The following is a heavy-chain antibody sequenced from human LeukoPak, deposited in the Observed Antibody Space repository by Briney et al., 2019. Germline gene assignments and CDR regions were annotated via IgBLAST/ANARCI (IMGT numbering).Heavy chain of an antibody. CDR1: GFSFSSYA. Sequence: GGSLRLSCAASGFSFSSYAMSWVRQAPGKGLAWVSGISGSGDSTYYADSVKGRFTISRDNSKNTLYLQMNSLRAEDTAVYYCAKDLNGWYIFDYWGQGTLVTVS. CDR3: AKDLNGWYIFDY. D-gene: IGHD6-19*01. J-gene: IGHJ4*02. CDR2: ISGSGDST. V-gene: IGHV3-23*01.